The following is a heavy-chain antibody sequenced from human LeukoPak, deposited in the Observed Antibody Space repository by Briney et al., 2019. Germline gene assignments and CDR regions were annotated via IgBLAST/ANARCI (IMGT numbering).Heavy chain of an antibody. CDR1: GFTFSSYA. V-gene: IGHV3-23*01. J-gene: IGHJ4*02. CDR3: TRYSSGYYAPDYFDY. D-gene: IGHD3-22*01. CDR2: ISGSGGST. Sequence: GGSLRLSCAASGFTFSSYAMSWVRQAPGKGLEWVSAISGSGGSTYYADSVKGRFTISRDNSKNTLYLQMNSLKTEDTAVYYCTRYSSGYYAPDYFDYWGQGTLVTVSS.